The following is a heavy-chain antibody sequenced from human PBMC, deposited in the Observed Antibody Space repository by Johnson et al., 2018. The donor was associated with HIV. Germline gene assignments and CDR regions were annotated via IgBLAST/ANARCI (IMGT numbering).Heavy chain of an antibody. D-gene: IGHD3-22*01. CDR1: GFNFNTYS. V-gene: IGHV3-20*04. Sequence: MLLVESGGGVVQPGGSLRLSCAASGFNFNTYSMHWVRQAPGNGLEWVSGINWNGGSTGYADSVKGRFTISRDNAKNSLYLQMNSLRAEDTALYYCARSILLDYYYDSSGSGSDAFDIWGQGTMVTVSS. J-gene: IGHJ3*02. CDR2: INWNGGST. CDR3: ARSILLDYYYDSSGSGSDAFDI.